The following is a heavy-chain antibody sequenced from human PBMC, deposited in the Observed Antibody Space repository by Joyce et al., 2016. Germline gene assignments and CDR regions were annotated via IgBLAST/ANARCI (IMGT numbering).Heavy chain of an antibody. J-gene: IGHJ6*02. V-gene: IGHV3-53*01. Sequence: LEWVSVIYGGGNTYYADSMKGRFTISRDNSKNTLYLHMKSLRAEDTAVYYCARDPLSGGMDVWGQGITVTVSS. CDR3: ARDPLSGGMDV. CDR2: IYGGGNT. D-gene: IGHD6-25*01.